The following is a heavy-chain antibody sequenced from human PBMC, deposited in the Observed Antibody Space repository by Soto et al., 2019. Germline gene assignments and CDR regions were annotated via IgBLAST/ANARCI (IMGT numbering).Heavy chain of an antibody. CDR2: ISGSGFST. J-gene: IGHJ6*02. CDR3: ASGRSRYGMDV. CDR1: GLTSGPYG. V-gene: IGHV3-23*01. Sequence: RLSCAASGLTSGPYGMTWVRQAPGRGLEWVSTISGSGFSTHYAESVQGRFTISRDNSKNTLYLQMNSLRAEDTAVYYCASGRSRYGMDVWGQGTTVTVSS. D-gene: IGHD2-15*01.